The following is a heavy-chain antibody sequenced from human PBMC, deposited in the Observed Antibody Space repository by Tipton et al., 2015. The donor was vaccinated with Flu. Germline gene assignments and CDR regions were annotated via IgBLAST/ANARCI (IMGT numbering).Heavy chain of an antibody. CDR2: ISYDESNK. Sequence: SLRLSFAASGFTFSSYAVHWVRQAPGKGLEWVAVISYDESNKYYADSVKGRFTISRDNSKNTLYLQMNSLRAEDTAVYYCARGLSGGTQRGYFDYWGQGTLVTVSS. J-gene: IGHJ4*02. D-gene: IGHD2-15*01. CDR1: GFTFSSYA. V-gene: IGHV3-30*01. CDR3: ARGLSGGTQRGYFDY.